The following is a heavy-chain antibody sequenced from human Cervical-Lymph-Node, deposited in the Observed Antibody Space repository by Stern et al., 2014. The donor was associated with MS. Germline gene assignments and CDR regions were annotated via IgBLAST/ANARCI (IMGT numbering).Heavy chain of an antibody. J-gene: IGHJ5*02. V-gene: IGHV1-69*01. Sequence: QVQLVQSGAEVTKPGSSVKVSCKASGGTFSKFPSSWVRQAPGQGLEWMGGIFPVLGTRSYAEELRCRVTITAGVPTSTVYMDLSRLRSDDTAVYYGALSSETSDRWYSLGYDLWGQGTLVTVSS. CDR2: IFPVLGTR. D-gene: IGHD6-13*01. CDR3: ALSSETSDRWYSLGYDL. CDR1: GGTFSKFP.